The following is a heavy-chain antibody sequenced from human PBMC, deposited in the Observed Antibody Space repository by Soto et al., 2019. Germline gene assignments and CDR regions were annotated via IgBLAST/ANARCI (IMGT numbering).Heavy chain of an antibody. V-gene: IGHV3-23*01. J-gene: IGHJ4*02. Sequence: GGSLRLSCAASGFTFSSYAMSWVRQAPGKGLEWVSAISGSGGSTYYADSVKGRFTISRDNSKNTLYLQMNSLRAEDTAVYYCAKDRNYCSSTSCYVGDFDYWGQGTLVTVSS. CDR3: AKDRNYCSSTSCYVGDFDY. CDR2: ISGSGGST. CDR1: GFTFSSYA. D-gene: IGHD2-2*01.